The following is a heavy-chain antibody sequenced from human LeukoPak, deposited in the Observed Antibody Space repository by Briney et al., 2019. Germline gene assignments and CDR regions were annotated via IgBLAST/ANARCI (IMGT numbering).Heavy chain of an antibody. CDR1: GYTFTNYA. V-gene: IGHV1-69*04. J-gene: IGHJ6*02. D-gene: IGHD5-18*01. CDR3: ARGRYGYLDYYYGMDV. Sequence: SVKVSCKASGYTFTNYAISWVRQAPGQGLEWMGRIIPILGIANYAQKFQGRVTITADKSTSTAYMELSSLRSEDTAVYYCARGRYGYLDYYYGMDVWGQGTTVTVSS. CDR2: IIPILGIA.